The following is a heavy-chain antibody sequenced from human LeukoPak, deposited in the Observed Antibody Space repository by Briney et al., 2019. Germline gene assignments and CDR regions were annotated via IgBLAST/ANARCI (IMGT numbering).Heavy chain of an antibody. Sequence: GGSLRLSCAASGFTFSSYWMSWVRQAPGKGLEWVANIKQDGSEKYYVDSVKGRFTISRDNAKNSLYLQMNSLRAEDTAVYYCANSRYDSSGYYGIIGYWGQGTLVTVSS. D-gene: IGHD3-22*01. CDR3: ANSRYDSSGYYGIIGY. V-gene: IGHV3-7*01. CDR2: IKQDGSEK. CDR1: GFTFSSYW. J-gene: IGHJ4*02.